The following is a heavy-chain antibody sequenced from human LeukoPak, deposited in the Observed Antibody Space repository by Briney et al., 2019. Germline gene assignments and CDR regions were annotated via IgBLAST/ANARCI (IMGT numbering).Heavy chain of an antibody. CDR3: AASSVPDNWFDP. CDR2: MSAYNGNT. CDR1: GYTFTSYG. Sequence: ASVKVSCKASGYTFTSYGISWVRQAPGQGLEWMGWMSAYNGNTNYAQKLQGRVTMTTDTSTSTAYMELRSLRSDDTAVYYCAASSVPDNWFDPWGQGTLVTVSS. V-gene: IGHV1-18*01. J-gene: IGHJ5*02. D-gene: IGHD6-19*01.